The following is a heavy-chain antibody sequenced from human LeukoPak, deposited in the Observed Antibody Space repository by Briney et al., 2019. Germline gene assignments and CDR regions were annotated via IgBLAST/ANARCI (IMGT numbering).Heavy chain of an antibody. CDR2: IYTSGST. Sequence: SETLSLTCTVSGGSISSGSYYWSWIRQPAGMGLEWIGRIYTSGSTNYNPSLKSRVTISVDTSKNQFSLKLSSVTAADTAVYYCARSIAARPVMTFDIWGQGTMVTVSS. J-gene: IGHJ3*02. V-gene: IGHV4-61*02. CDR3: ARSIAARPVMTFDI. CDR1: GGSISSGSYY. D-gene: IGHD6-13*01.